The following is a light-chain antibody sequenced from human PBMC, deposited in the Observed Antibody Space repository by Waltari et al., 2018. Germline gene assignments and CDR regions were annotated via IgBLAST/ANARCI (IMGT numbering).Light chain of an antibody. CDR1: SSDVGGYNY. J-gene: IGLJ2*01. CDR2: EVS. V-gene: IGLV2-14*01. CDR3: SSYTSSSTLF. Sequence: QSALHQPASVSGSPGQSITISCTGTSSDVGGYNYVSWYQQHPGKAPKLMLYEVSNRPSGVSHRFSGSKSGNTASLTISGLQAEDEADYYCSSYTSSSTLFFGGGTKLTVL.